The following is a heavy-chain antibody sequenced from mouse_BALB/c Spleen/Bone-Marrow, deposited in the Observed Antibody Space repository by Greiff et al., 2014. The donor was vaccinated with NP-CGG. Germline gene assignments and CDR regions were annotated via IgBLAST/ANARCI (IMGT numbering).Heavy chain of an antibody. D-gene: IGHD2-4*01. CDR3: ARATMITTVDY. CDR2: IHYSGST. Sequence: EVKLMESGPDLVKPSQSLSLTCTVTGYSITSGYSWHWIRQFPGNKLEWMGHIHYSGSTNYNPSLKSRISITRDTSKNQFFLQLNSVTTEDTATYDCARATMITTVDYWGQGTTLTVSS. J-gene: IGHJ2*01. V-gene: IGHV3-1*02. CDR1: GYSITSGYS.